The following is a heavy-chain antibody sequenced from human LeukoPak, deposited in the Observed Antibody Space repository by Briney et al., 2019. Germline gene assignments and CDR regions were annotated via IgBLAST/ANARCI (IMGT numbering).Heavy chain of an antibody. D-gene: IGHD3-22*01. CDR3: ARDLYYYDSSGYY. V-gene: IGHV4-34*01. Sequence: SETLSLTCAVYGGSFSGYYWSWIRQPPGKGLEWIGEINHSGSTNYNPSLKSRVTISVDTSKNQFSLKLSSVTAADTAVYYCARDLYYYDSSGYYWGQGTLVTVSS. CDR2: INHSGST. CDR1: GGSFSGYY. J-gene: IGHJ4*02.